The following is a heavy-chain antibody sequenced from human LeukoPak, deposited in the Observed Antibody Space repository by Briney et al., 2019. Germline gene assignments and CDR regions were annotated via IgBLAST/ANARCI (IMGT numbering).Heavy chain of an antibody. V-gene: IGHV3-23*01. J-gene: IGHJ4*02. CDR2: IGSSGGRT. CDR3: AKNYNDSPSQSNSLFDY. D-gene: IGHD1-14*01. CDR1: GFTFSSYA. Sequence: PGGSLRLSCAASGFTFSSYAMSWVRQAPGKGLEWVSTIGSSGGRTYYADSVKGRFTISRDNSKNTLCLQMNSLRAEDTAIYYCAKNYNDSPSQSNSLFDYWGQGALVTVSS.